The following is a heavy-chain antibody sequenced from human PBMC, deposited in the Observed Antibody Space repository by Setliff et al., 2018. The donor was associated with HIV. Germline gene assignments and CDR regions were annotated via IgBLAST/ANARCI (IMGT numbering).Heavy chain of an antibody. J-gene: IGHJ4*02. CDR1: GGSISSGGYY. CDR3: ARHKSQPYYFDY. V-gene: IGHV4-31*03. Sequence: SETLSLTCTVSGGSISSGGYYWSWIRQHPGKGLEWIGYIHYSGSTYFNPSLKSRVTISLDTSKNQFSLKVSSMTAADTAVYYCARHKSQPYYFDYWGQGTLVTVSS. CDR2: IHYSGST.